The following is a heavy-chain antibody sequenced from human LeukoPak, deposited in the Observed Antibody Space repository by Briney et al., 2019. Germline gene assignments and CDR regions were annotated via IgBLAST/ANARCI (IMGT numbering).Heavy chain of an antibody. V-gene: IGHV4-39*07. Sequence: SETLSLTCTVSGGSISSSTSYWGWIRQPPGKGLQWIGTIYYSGITYSNPSLKSRVTMSVDTSKNQFSLKLSSVTAADTAVYYCARELVGANYYYYYVDVWGKGTTVTVSS. CDR1: GGSISSSTSY. J-gene: IGHJ6*03. CDR3: ARELVGANYYYYYVDV. CDR2: IYYSGIT. D-gene: IGHD1-26*01.